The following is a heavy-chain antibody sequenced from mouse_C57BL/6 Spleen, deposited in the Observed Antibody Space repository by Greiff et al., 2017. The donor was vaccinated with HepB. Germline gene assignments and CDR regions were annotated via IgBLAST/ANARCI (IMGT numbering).Heavy chain of an antibody. Sequence: VQLQESGAELVRPGASVKLSCKASGYTFTDYYINWVKQRPGQGLEWIARIYPGSGNTYYNEKFKGKATLTAEKSSSTAYMQLSRLTSEDSAVYFCARSELLYYFDYWGQGTTLTVSS. CDR3: ARSELLYYFDY. D-gene: IGHD2-1*01. V-gene: IGHV1-76*01. J-gene: IGHJ2*01. CDR1: GYTFTDYY. CDR2: IYPGSGNT.